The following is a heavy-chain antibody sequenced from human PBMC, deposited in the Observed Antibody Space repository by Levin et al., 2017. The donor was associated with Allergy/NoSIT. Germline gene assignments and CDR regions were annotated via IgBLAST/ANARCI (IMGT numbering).Heavy chain of an antibody. CDR2: VNEDGSQK. D-gene: IGHD5-12*01. J-gene: IGHJ3*02. V-gene: IGHV3-7*03. Sequence: QRGESLKISCAAAGFSFRDYWMTWVRQTPGRGLEWVANVNEDGSQKYYLDSVKGRFTISRDNAKDSVDLQMDYLRDDDTAVYYCARQLRGNSAYEAFDIWGHGTMVTFSS. CDR1: GFSFRDYW. CDR3: ARQLRGNSAYEAFDI.